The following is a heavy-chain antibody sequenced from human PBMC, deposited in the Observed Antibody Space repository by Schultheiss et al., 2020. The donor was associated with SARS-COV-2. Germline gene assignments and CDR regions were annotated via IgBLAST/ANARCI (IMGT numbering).Heavy chain of an antibody. Sequence: GESLKISCAASGFTFSSYAMSWVRQAPGKGLEWVSSISSSSSYIYYADSVKGRFTISRDNAKNSLYLQMNSLRAEDTAVYYCAREYCSSTSCYPVYYYYYYMDVWGKGTTVTVSS. D-gene: IGHD2-2*01. CDR3: AREYCSSTSCYPVYYYYYYMDV. V-gene: IGHV3-21*01. CDR1: GFTFSSYA. J-gene: IGHJ6*03. CDR2: ISSSSSYI.